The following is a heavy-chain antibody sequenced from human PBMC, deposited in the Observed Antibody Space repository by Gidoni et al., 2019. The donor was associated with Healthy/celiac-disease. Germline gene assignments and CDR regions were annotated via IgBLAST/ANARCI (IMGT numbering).Heavy chain of an antibody. D-gene: IGHD3-10*01. Sequence: EVQLVESGGVVVQPGGSLRLSCAAPGFPFDDYTMHWVRQAPGKGLEWVSLISWDGGSTYYADYVKGRFTISRDNSKNSLYLQMNSLRTEDTALYYCAKEGLSGVRGGPRGGMDVWGQGTTVTVSS. CDR2: ISWDGGST. CDR3: AKEGLSGVRGGPRGGMDV. J-gene: IGHJ6*01. V-gene: IGHV3-43*01. CDR1: GFPFDDYT.